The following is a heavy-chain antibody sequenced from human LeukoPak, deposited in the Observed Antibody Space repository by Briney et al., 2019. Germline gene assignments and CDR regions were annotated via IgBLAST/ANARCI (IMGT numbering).Heavy chain of an antibody. CDR2: ISSSSSYI. CDR1: GFTFSSHS. D-gene: IGHD2-15*01. J-gene: IGHJ5*02. V-gene: IGHV3-21*01. CDR3: ARVGCSGGSCYVSWFDP. Sequence: GGSLRLSCAASGFTFSSHSMNWVRQAPGKGLEWVSSISSSSSYIYYADSVKGRFTISRDNAKNSLYLQMNSLRAEDTAVYYCARVGCSGGSCYVSWFDPWGQGTLVTVSS.